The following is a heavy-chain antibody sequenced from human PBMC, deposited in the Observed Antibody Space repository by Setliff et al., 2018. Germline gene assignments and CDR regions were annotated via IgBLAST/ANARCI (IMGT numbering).Heavy chain of an antibody. Sequence: ASVKVSCKVSGYRLIEVSMHWVRQAPGKGLEWMGGFDPEDEETVYAQKFQGRVTMTEDTSTDTAYMELSSLRSEDTAVYYCASPFPHGWSGYYGVGWFDPWGQGTLVTVSS. CDR3: ASPFPHGWSGYYGVGWFDP. J-gene: IGHJ5*02. V-gene: IGHV1-24*01. CDR2: FDPEDEET. CDR1: GYRLIEVS. D-gene: IGHD3-3*01.